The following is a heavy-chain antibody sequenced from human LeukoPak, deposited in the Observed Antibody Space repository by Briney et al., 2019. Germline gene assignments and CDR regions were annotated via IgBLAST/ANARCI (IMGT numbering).Heavy chain of an antibody. V-gene: IGHV3-21*01. D-gene: IGHD6-19*01. J-gene: IGHJ4*02. CDR3: AKVPWPVAGPFDY. CDR1: GFTFSSYS. CDR2: ISSSSSYI. Sequence: GGSLRLSCAASGFTFSSYSMNWVRQAPGKGLEWVSSISSSSSYIYYADSVKGRFTISRDNAKNTLYLQMNSLRAEDTAVYYCAKVPWPVAGPFDYWGQGTLVTVSS.